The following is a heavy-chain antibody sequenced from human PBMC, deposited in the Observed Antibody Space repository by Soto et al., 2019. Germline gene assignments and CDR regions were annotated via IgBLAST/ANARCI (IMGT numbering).Heavy chain of an antibody. CDR1: GFSVSSNY. D-gene: IGHD3-16*01. CDR2: FYTDGSR. V-gene: IGHV3-53*01. CDR3: TRYDYYGSKMHGMDV. Sequence: GGSLRLSCAASGFSVSSNYMSWVRQAPGKGLEWVSVFYTDGSRYYADSVKGRCTMSRDTSKNTLNLKMNSLRAEDTAVYYCTRYDYYGSKMHGMDVWGQGTTVIASS. J-gene: IGHJ6*02.